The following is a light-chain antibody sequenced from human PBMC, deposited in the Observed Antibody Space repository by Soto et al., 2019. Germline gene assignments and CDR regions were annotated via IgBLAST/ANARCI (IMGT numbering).Light chain of an antibody. Sequence: DIQMTQSPSSLSASVGDRVTITCRASQNIRNYLNWYQQKPGDAPKLLIYAASTLQGAVPSRFSGSGSGTDFTLTISSLQPDDFATYHCQQGHSTPYTFGQGTRLEI. V-gene: IGKV1-39*01. CDR1: QNIRNY. CDR2: AAS. CDR3: QQGHSTPYT. J-gene: IGKJ2*01.